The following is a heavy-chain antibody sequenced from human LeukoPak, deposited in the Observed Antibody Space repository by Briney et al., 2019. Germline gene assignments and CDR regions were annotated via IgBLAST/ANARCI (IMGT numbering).Heavy chain of an antibody. Sequence: GASVKVSCKASGYTFTVYYMHWVRQAPGQGLEWMGWINPNSGGTNYAQKFQGRVTMTRNTSISTAYMELSRLRSDDTAVYYCATSNVDIRMGGYFDYWGQGTLVTVSS. D-gene: IGHD2-15*01. CDR2: INPNSGGT. CDR1: GYTFTVYY. CDR3: ATSNVDIRMGGYFDY. J-gene: IGHJ4*02. V-gene: IGHV1-2*02.